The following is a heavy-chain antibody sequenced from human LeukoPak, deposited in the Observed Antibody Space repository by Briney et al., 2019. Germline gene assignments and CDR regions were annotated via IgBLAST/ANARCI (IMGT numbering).Heavy chain of an antibody. Sequence: GASVKVSCKASGGTFSSYAISWVRQAPGQGLEWMGRIIPIFGTANYAQKFQGRVTITADESTSTAYMELSSLRSEDTAVYYCARGQGNGDYGFPGTYYYYGLDVWGQGTTVTVSS. CDR2: IIPIFGTA. V-gene: IGHV1-69*13. CDR3: ARGQGNGDYGFPGTYYYYGLDV. J-gene: IGHJ6*02. D-gene: IGHD4-17*01. CDR1: GGTFSSYA.